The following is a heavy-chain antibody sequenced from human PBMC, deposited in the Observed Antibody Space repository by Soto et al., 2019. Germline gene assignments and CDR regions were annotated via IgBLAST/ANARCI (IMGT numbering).Heavy chain of an antibody. D-gene: IGHD5-18*01. Sequence: GGSLRLSCAASGFTFSSYAMSWVRQAPGKGLEWVSAISGSGGSTYYADSVKGRFTISRDNSKNTLYLQMNSLRAEDTAVYYCAKDREVHSYHPYYYYYGMDVWGQGTTVTVSS. CDR2: ISGSGGST. CDR3: AKDREVHSYHPYYYYYGMDV. V-gene: IGHV3-23*01. CDR1: GFTFSSYA. J-gene: IGHJ6*02.